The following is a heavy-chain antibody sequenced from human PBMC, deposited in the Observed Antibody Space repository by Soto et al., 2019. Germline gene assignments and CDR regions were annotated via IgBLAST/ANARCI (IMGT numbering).Heavy chain of an antibody. D-gene: IGHD6-19*01. V-gene: IGHV3-30-3*01. Sequence: QVQLVESGGGVVQPGRSLRLSCAASGFTFSSYAMHWVRQAPGKGLEWVAVISYDGSNKYYADSVKGRFTISRDNSKNTLYLQMNSLRAEDTAVYYCAKDPAVAGNWFDPWGQGTLVTVSS. CDR1: GFTFSSYA. J-gene: IGHJ5*02. CDR2: ISYDGSNK. CDR3: AKDPAVAGNWFDP.